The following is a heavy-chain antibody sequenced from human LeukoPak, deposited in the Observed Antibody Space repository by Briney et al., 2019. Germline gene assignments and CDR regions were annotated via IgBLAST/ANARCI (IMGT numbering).Heavy chain of an antibody. CDR2: IYTSGST. Sequence: PSETLSLTCTVSGGSISSGSYYWSWIRQPAGKGLEWIGRIYTSGSTNYNPSLKSRVTISVDTSKNQFSLKLSSVTAADTAVYYCAVGEFGGRGDYWGQGTLVTVSS. V-gene: IGHV4-61*02. D-gene: IGHD3-10*01. CDR1: GGSISSGSYY. CDR3: AVGEFGGRGDY. J-gene: IGHJ4*02.